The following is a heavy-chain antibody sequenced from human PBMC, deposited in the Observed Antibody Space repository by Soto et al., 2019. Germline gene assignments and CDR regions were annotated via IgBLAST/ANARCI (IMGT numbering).Heavy chain of an antibody. V-gene: IGHV4-30-4*08. J-gene: IGHJ4*02. Sequence: PLQTPSLTCTVSGGSILTCDHYWTCIRHPPWKGLEFIGKIYYMGSTYYNTALRSRVTMSVDTSKNQFSLKLTSVTAADTAVYYCARIVLGGNYHLDSWGQGTLVTVSS. CDR3: ARIVLGGNYHLDS. D-gene: IGHD1-26*01. CDR2: IYYMGST. CDR1: GGSILTCDHY.